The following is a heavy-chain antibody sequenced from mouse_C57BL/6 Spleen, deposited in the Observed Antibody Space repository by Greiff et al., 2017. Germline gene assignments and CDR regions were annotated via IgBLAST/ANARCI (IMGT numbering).Heavy chain of an antibody. CDR2: IYPRDGST. Sequence: QVQLQQSDAELVKPGASVTISCKVSGYTFTDHTIHWMKQRPEQGLEWIGYIYPRDGSTKYNEKCKGKATLTADKSSSTAYMQLNSLTSEDSAVYFCARWGGGYDGFDYWGQGTTLTVSS. CDR1: GYTFTDHT. CDR3: ARWGGGYDGFDY. J-gene: IGHJ2*01. V-gene: IGHV1-78*01. D-gene: IGHD2-2*01.